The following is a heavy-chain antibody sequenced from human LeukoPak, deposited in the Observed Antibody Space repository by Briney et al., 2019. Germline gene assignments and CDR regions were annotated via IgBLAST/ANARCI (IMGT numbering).Heavy chain of an antibody. J-gene: IGHJ5*02. CDR3: AREIAAGGTNWFDP. Sequence: SETLSLTCTVSGGSISNAGYYWNWLRQHPEKGLEWIGYIYYSGSTYSNPSLKSRVAISLDTSKNQFSLKLSSVTAADTALYYCAREIAAGGTNWFDPWGQGTLVTVSS. V-gene: IGHV4-31*03. CDR1: GGSISNAGYY. D-gene: IGHD6-13*01. CDR2: IYYSGST.